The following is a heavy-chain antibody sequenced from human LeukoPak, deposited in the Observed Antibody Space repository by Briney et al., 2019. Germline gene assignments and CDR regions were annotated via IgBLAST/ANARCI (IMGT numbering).Heavy chain of an antibody. V-gene: IGHV4-39*02. CDR3: AREGPHGSGIYYNPLDY. D-gene: IGHD3-10*01. Sequence: SETLSLTCTVSGGSIGSSAYSWGWIRQPPGKGLEWIGSISYTGTTYYNPSLKSRVTISLDTSKNQFSLRLISVTAADTALYYCAREGPHGSGIYYNPLDYWGQGALVIVSS. CDR1: GGSIGSSAYS. J-gene: IGHJ4*02. CDR2: ISYTGTT.